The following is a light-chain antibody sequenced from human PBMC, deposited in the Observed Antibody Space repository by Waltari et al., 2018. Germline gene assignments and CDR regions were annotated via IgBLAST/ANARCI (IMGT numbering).Light chain of an antibody. CDR2: KAS. CDR1: QYIVGR. J-gene: IGKJ1*01. V-gene: IGKV1-5*03. Sequence: DIQMTQSPSTLSASVGSRVNITCRASQYIVGRLAGYQQKPGKAPKPQVYKASSLESGVPSRFSGSGSGTEYTLSISSLEPDDFATYHCQQYQSHWTFGQGTKVEVQ. CDR3: QQYQSHWT.